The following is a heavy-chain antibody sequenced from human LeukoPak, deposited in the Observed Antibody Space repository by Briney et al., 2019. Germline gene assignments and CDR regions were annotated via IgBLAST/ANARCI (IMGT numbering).Heavy chain of an antibody. D-gene: IGHD4-11*01. CDR1: GGSISSGGYY. V-gene: IGHV4-30-2*01. Sequence: PSETLSLTCTVSGGSISSGGYYWSWIRQPPGKGLEWIGYIYHSGSTYYNPSLKSRVTISVDRSKNQFSLKLSSVTAADTAVYYCARSRDGLQPPLDYWGQGTLVTVSS. CDR3: ARSRDGLQPPLDY. CDR2: IYHSGST. J-gene: IGHJ4*02.